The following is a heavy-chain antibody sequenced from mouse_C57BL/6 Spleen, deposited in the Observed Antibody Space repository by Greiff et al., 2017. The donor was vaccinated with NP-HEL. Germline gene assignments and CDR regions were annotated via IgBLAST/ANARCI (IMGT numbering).Heavy chain of an antibody. V-gene: IGHV1-53*01. J-gene: IGHJ4*01. D-gene: IGHD4-1*01. Sequence: VQLQQPGTELVKPGASVKLSCKASGYTFTSYWMPRVKQRPGQGLEWIGNINPSNGGTNYNEKFKSKATLTVDKSASTAYMQLSSLTSEDSAVYDCARENWVYAMDYWGQGTSVSGSS. CDR1: GYTFTSYW. CDR2: INPSNGGT. CDR3: ARENWVYAMDY.